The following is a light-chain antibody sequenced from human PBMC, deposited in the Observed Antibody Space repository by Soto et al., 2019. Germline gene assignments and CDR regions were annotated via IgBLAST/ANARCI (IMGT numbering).Light chain of an antibody. CDR1: QSVSSSY. V-gene: IGKV3-20*01. CDR2: GAS. J-gene: IGKJ1*01. CDR3: QQYGSSPWT. Sequence: EIVLTQSPGTLSFSPGERATLSCRASQSVSSSYLAWYQQKPGQAPRLLIYGASTRATGIPARFSGSGSGTDFTLTISRLEPEDFAVYYCQQYGSSPWTFGQGTKVDIK.